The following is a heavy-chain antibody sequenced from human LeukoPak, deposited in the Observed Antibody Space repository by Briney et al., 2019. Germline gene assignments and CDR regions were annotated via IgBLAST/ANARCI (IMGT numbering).Heavy chain of an antibody. CDR2: IIPIFGTA. V-gene: IGHV1-69*13. Sequence: ASVKVSCTASGGTFSSYAISWVRQAPGQGLEWMGGIIPIFGTANYAQKFQGRVTITADESTSTAYMELSSLRSEDTAVYYCARGEEASAYCGGDCYYFDYWGQGTLVTVSS. J-gene: IGHJ4*02. D-gene: IGHD2-21*02. CDR3: ARGEEASAYCGGDCYYFDY. CDR1: GGTFSSYA.